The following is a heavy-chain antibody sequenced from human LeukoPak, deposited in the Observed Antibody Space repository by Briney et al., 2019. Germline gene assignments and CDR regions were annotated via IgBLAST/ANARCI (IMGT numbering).Heavy chain of an antibody. CDR1: GGSFSGYY. Sequence: PSETLSLTCAVYGGSFSGYYWSWIRQPPGKGLEWIGEINHSGSTNYNPSLKSRVTISVDTSKNQFSLKLSSLTAADTAVYYCARSGYRVYFDYWGQGTLVTVSS. CDR3: ARSGYRVYFDY. V-gene: IGHV4-34*01. CDR2: INHSGST. J-gene: IGHJ4*02. D-gene: IGHD5-18*01.